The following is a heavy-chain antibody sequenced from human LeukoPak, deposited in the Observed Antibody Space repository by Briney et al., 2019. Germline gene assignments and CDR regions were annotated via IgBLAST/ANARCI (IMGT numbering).Heavy chain of an antibody. Sequence: GGSLRLSCAASGFTFSSYEMNWVRQAPGKGLEWVSYISSSGSTIYYADSVKGRFTISRDNAKNTLYLQMNSLRAEDTAVYYCAELGITMSGGVWGKGTTVTISS. V-gene: IGHV3-48*03. J-gene: IGHJ6*04. CDR1: GFTFSSYE. CDR3: AELGITMSGGV. CDR2: ISSSGSTI. D-gene: IGHD3-10*02.